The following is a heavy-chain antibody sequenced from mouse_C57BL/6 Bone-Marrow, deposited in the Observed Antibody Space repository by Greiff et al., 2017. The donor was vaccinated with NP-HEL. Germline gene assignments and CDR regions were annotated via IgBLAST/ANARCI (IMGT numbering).Heavy chain of an antibody. Sequence: VQLQQSGPELVKPGASVKLSCKASGYTFTSYDINWVKQRPGQGLEWVGWIYPRDGSTKYNEKFKGKATLTVDTSSSTAYMELHSLTSEDSAVYFCARSRVRREFGYWGQGTLVTVSA. CDR3: ARSRVRREFGY. J-gene: IGHJ3*01. CDR2: IYPRDGST. D-gene: IGHD2-14*01. V-gene: IGHV1-85*01. CDR1: GYTFTSYD.